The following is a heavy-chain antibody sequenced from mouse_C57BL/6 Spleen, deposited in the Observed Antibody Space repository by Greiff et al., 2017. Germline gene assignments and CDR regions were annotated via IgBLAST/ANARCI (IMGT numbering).Heavy chain of an antibody. CDR1: GFTFSSYA. Sequence: EVQLQESGGGLVKPGGSLKLSCAASGFTFSSYAMSWVRQTPEKRLEWVATISDGGSYTYYPDNVKGRFTISRDNAKNNLYLQMSHLKSEDTAMYYCASEDGYYSSYYYAMDYWGQGTSVTVSS. V-gene: IGHV5-4*01. D-gene: IGHD2-3*01. J-gene: IGHJ4*01. CDR3: ASEDGYYSSYYYAMDY. CDR2: ISDGGSYT.